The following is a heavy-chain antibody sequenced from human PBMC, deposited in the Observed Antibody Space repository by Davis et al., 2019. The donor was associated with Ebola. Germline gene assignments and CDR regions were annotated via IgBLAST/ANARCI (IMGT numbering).Heavy chain of an antibody. CDR1: GFTFSSYW. J-gene: IGHJ5*02. D-gene: IGHD2-15*01. Sequence: PGGSLRLSCPASGFTFSSYWLHWVRQAPGKGLVWVSRINSDGSSTSYADSVKGRFTISRDNAKNTRYLQMNSLRAEDTAVYYCARGLRYCSGGSCDNWFDPWGQGTLVTVSS. CDR3: ARGLRYCSGGSCDNWFDP. V-gene: IGHV3-74*01. CDR2: INSDGSST.